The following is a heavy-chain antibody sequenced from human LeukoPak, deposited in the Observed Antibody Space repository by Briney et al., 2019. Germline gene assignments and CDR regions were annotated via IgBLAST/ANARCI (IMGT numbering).Heavy chain of an antibody. CDR1: GFTFRDYD. CDR2: ISSSDTTM. Sequence: PGGSLRLSCAASGFTFRDYDMTWIRQAPGKGLEWVSYISSSDTTMYNADSVKGRFTISRDNAKNSLYLQMNSLRAEDTAVYYCAQHASYFYDSTGYHFDYWGQGTLVTVSS. D-gene: IGHD3-22*01. CDR3: AQHASYFYDSTGYHFDY. J-gene: IGHJ4*02. V-gene: IGHV3-11*01.